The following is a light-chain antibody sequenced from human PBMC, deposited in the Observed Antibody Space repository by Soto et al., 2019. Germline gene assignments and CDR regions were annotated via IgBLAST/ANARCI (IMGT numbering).Light chain of an antibody. V-gene: IGKV1-5*03. CDR3: QHNSGARAT. CDR1: QSINKW. J-gene: IGKJ1*01. CDR2: EVS. Sequence: DILLTQSPSTLSASVGDRVTISCRASQSINKWLAWYQHKPGKAHNLLIYEVSTLHSGVPSRFSGSGSGTEFTLTSSSLRPDDFATYYWQHNSGARATFGQGTKVDI.